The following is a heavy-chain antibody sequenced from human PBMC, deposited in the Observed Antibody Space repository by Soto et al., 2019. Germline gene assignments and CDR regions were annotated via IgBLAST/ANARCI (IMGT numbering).Heavy chain of an antibody. CDR3: ARSPRSSPYFDY. J-gene: IGHJ4*02. CDR2: IYPGDHET. V-gene: IGHV5-51*01. CDR1: GYSFTTYW. D-gene: IGHD6-13*01. Sequence: GESLKISCKSSGYSFTTYWIGWVRQTPGKGLEWMGIIYPGDHETRYSPSFHGKVTISADRSINTAYLQWNSLEASDTAFYFCARSPRSSPYFDYWGQGALVTVSS.